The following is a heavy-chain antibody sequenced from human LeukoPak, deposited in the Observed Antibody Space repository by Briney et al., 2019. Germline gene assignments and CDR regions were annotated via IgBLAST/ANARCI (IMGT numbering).Heavy chain of an antibody. CDR3: ARVRAAGTNYFDY. V-gene: IGHV1-3*01. D-gene: IGHD6-13*01. Sequence: ASVKVSCKASGYTFTSYAMHWVRQAPGQRLEWMGWINAGNGNTKYSQKFQGRVTITRDTSASTAYMELSSLRSGDTAVYYCARVRAAGTNYFDYWGQGTLVTVSS. CDR2: INAGNGNT. J-gene: IGHJ4*02. CDR1: GYTFTSYA.